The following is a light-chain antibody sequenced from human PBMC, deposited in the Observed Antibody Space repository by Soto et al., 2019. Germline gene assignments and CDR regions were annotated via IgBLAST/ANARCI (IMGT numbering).Light chain of an antibody. CDR3: QQLNGYQLA. Sequence: DIQLTQSPSFLSASVGDTVTITCRASQGMSTYLAWYQQKPGKVPKLLIRSASTLKSGVPPRFSGGGSGTEFTLTISTPLPDDSGIYYCQQLNGYQLAFGGGTNVEIK. J-gene: IGKJ4*01. CDR2: SAS. CDR1: QGMSTY. V-gene: IGKV1-9*01.